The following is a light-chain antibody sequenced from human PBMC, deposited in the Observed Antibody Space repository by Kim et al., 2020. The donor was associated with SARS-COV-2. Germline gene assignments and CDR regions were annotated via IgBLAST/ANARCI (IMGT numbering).Light chain of an antibody. CDR1: SSDVGGYNY. Sequence: QSVVTQPPSASGSPGKSVTISCTGTSSDVGGYNYVSWYQQHPGKAPKFIIYEVSKRPSGVPDRFSGSKSDNTASLTVSGLQAEDEADYYCSSYAGSGNWVFGGGTQLTVL. V-gene: IGLV2-8*01. CDR3: SSYAGSGNWV. J-gene: IGLJ3*02. CDR2: EVS.